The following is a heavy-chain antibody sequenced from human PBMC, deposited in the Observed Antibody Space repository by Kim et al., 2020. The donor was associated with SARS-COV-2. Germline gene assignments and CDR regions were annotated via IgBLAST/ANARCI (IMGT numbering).Heavy chain of an antibody. CDR1: GYTFTSYA. V-gene: IGHV1-3*01. CDR3: ARGGYYYDSSGYYPWDYFDY. Sequence: ASVKVSCKASGYTFTSYAMHWVRQAPGQRLEWMGWINAGNGNTKYSQKFQGTVTITRDTSASTAYMELSSLRSEDTAVYYCARGGYYYDSSGYYPWDYFDYWGQGTLVTVSS. D-gene: IGHD3-22*01. J-gene: IGHJ4*02. CDR2: INAGNGNT.